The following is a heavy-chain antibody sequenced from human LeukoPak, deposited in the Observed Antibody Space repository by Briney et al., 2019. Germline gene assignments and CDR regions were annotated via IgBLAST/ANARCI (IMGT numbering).Heavy chain of an antibody. V-gene: IGHV4-39*07. CDR1: GFTFSSYA. D-gene: IGHD1-1*01. CDR2: IYYSGST. J-gene: IGHJ3*02. Sequence: GSLRLSCAASGFTFSSYAMSWVRQPPGKGLEWIGSIYYSGSTYYNPSLKSRVTISVDTSKNQFSLKLSSVTAADTAVYYCAREFQLERVYAFDIWGQGTMVTVSS. CDR3: AREFQLERVYAFDI.